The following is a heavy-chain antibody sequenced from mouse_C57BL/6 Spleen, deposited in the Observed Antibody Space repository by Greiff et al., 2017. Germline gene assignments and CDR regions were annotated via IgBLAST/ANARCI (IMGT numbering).Heavy chain of an antibody. Sequence: VQLQESGAELARPGASVQLSCKASGYTFTSYGISWVKQRTGQGLEWIGEIYPRSGNTYYNEKFKGKATLTADKSSSTAYMELRSLTSEDSAVYFCANYYGNLAWFAYWGQGTLVTVSA. CDR3: ANYYGNLAWFAY. V-gene: IGHV1-81*01. J-gene: IGHJ3*01. CDR2: IYPRSGNT. CDR1: GYTFTSYG. D-gene: IGHD2-1*01.